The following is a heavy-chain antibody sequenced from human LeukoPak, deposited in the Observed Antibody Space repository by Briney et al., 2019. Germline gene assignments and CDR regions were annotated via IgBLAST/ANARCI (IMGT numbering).Heavy chain of an antibody. V-gene: IGHV3-11*04. CDR3: ARSKWFGESGFDF. CDR1: GFTFSDHY. Sequence: GGSLRLSCAASGFTFSDHYMSWIRQAAGKGLEWVSYISSSGNTTYYADSVKGRFTISRDNAKNSLYLQMNSLRAEDTAVYYCARSKWFGESGFDFWGQGTLVTVSS. CDR2: ISSSGNTT. D-gene: IGHD3-10*01. J-gene: IGHJ4*02.